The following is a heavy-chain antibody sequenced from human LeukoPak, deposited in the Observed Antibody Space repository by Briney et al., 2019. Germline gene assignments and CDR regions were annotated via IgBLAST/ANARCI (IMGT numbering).Heavy chain of an antibody. D-gene: IGHD3-10*01. V-gene: IGHV3-23*01. J-gene: IGHJ4*02. CDR3: AQASGCYDSGTAFIDY. Sequence: GGSLRLSCATSGDTFSSYAMSWVRQAPGKGLEWVSGISGSGSNTYYADSVKGRFTTSRDNTKKTLYLQMNSLSTEDTAVYYCAQASGCYDSGTAFIDYWGQGTLVTVSS. CDR1: GDTFSSYA. CDR2: ISGSGSNT.